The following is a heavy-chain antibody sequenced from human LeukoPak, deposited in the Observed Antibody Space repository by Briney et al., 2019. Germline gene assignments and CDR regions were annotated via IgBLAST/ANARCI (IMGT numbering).Heavy chain of an antibody. D-gene: IGHD3-3*01. J-gene: IGHJ4*02. CDR1: GGSISSYY. Sequence: SETLSLTCTVSGGSISSYYWSWIRQPPGKGLEWIGYIYHSGSTYYNPSLKSRVTISVDRSKNQFSLKLSSVTAADTAVYYCVSQAINDFWSGYDYWGQGTLVTVSS. CDR3: VSQAINDFWSGYDY. CDR2: IYHSGST. V-gene: IGHV4-59*04.